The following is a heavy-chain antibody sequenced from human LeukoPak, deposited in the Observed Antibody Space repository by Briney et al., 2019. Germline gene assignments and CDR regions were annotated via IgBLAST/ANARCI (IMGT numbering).Heavy chain of an antibody. CDR3: ARYCSGGSCAPDAFDI. Sequence: SETLSLTCTVSVGSISSYYWSWIRQPPGKGLEWIGYIYYSGSTNYNPSLKSRVTISVDTSKNQFSLKLSSVTAADTAVYYCARYCSGGSCAPDAFDIWGQGTMVTVSS. V-gene: IGHV4-59*08. D-gene: IGHD2-15*01. CDR1: VGSISSYY. J-gene: IGHJ3*02. CDR2: IYYSGST.